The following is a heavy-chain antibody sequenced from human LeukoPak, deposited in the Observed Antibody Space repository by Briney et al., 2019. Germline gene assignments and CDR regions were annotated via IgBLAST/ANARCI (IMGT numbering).Heavy chain of an antibody. Sequence: ASVKVSCKTSGYNFTTYFITWVRQAPGQGLEWMGWISPYNGHTKYTHSLQGRVTMTTDTSTSTAFLELRSLMSDDTAVSYCAREGQSRKFDSWGQGTLVTVSS. J-gene: IGHJ5*01. CDR2: ISPYNGHT. CDR3: AREGQSRKFDS. D-gene: IGHD4-11*01. CDR1: GYNFTTYF. V-gene: IGHV1-18*04.